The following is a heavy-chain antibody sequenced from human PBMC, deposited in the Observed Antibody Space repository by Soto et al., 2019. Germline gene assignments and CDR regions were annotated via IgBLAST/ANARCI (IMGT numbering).Heavy chain of an antibody. Sequence: QVQLVESGGGVVQPGRSLRLSCAASGFTFSSYGMHWVRQAPGKGLEWVAVISYDGSNKYYAEYVKGRFTISRDKSKNTLYLQMNSLIAEDTAVYYCAKLEYQLLYALYWGQGTLVPVSS. CDR1: GFTFSSYG. CDR3: AKLEYQLLYALY. CDR2: ISYDGSNK. D-gene: IGHD2-2*02. V-gene: IGHV3-30*18. J-gene: IGHJ4*02.